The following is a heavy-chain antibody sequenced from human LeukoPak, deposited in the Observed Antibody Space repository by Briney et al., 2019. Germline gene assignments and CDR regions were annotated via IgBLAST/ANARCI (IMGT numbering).Heavy chain of an antibody. D-gene: IGHD5-12*01. CDR1: GFTFSNYW. V-gene: IGHV3-74*01. J-gene: IGHJ5*02. CDR2: INTDGSST. Sequence: PGGSLRLSCAASGFTFSNYWIHWVRQAPGKGLVWVSRINTDGSSTDYADSVKDRFTISRDNAKNTLYLQMNSLRAEDTAVYYCARVLDGYRSRNGAWGQGTLVTVSS. CDR3: ARVLDGYRSRNGA.